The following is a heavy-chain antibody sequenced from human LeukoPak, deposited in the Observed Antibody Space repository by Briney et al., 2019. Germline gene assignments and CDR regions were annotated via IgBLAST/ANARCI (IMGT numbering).Heavy chain of an antibody. Sequence: QSGGSLRLSCAASGFTFTSYWMSWVRQAPGQGLEWMASIKQDGSEKYYVDSVKGRFTISRDNAENSLYLQMNSLRAEDTAVYYCAKDGYDSSGRLDYWGQGTLVTVSS. CDR3: AKDGYDSSGRLDY. J-gene: IGHJ4*02. CDR2: IKQDGSEK. CDR1: GFTFTSYW. D-gene: IGHD3-22*01. V-gene: IGHV3-7*01.